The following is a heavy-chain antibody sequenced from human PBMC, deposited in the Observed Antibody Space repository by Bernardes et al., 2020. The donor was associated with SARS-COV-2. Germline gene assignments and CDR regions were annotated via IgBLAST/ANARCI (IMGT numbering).Heavy chain of an antibody. CDR1: GYSFTSYW. Sequence: GESLKISCKGSGYSFTSYWIGWVRQMPGKGLEWMGIIYPGDSDTRYSPSSQGQVTISADKSISTAYLQWSSLKASDTAMYYCARLTDYYYDSSGYYPHPSYFDLWGRGTLVTVSS. J-gene: IGHJ2*01. V-gene: IGHV5-51*01. CDR3: ARLTDYYYDSSGYYPHPSYFDL. D-gene: IGHD3-22*01. CDR2: IYPGDSDT.